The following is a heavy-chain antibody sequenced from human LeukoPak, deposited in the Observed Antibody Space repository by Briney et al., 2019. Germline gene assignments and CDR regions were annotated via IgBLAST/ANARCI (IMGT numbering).Heavy chain of an antibody. J-gene: IGHJ4*02. V-gene: IGHV1-3*01. CDR3: ARENYSYGYVDY. CDR1: GYTFTSYA. Sequence: ASVKVSCRASGYTFTSYAMHWVRQAPGQRLEWMGWINAGNGNTKYSQKFQGRVTITRDTSASTAYMELSSLRSEDTAVYYCARENYSYGYVDYWGQGTLVTVSS. D-gene: IGHD5-18*01. CDR2: INAGNGNT.